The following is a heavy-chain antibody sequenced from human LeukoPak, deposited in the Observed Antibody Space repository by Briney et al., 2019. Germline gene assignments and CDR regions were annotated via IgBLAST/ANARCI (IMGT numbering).Heavy chain of an antibody. CDR3: ARHIPHEAGTSHFDY. CDR1: GGTFSSYA. Sequence: GASVKVSCKASGGTFSSYAISWGRQAPGQELEWMGRIIPSLGIANYAQKFQGRVTITADKSTSTAYMELSSLRCEDTAVYYCARHIPHEAGTSHFDYWGQGTLVTVSS. CDR2: IIPSLGIA. D-gene: IGHD6-13*01. V-gene: IGHV1-69*04. J-gene: IGHJ4*02.